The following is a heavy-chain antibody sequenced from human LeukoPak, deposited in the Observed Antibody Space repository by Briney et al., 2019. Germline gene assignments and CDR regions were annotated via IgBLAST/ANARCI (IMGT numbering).Heavy chain of an antibody. V-gene: IGHV3-23*01. CDR2: ISDGGGTT. Sequence: PGGSLRLSCAASGFSFSSYAMSWVRQAPGKGLEWVSGISDGGGTTYYADSVKGRFTISRDNSKNALYLQMNSLRAEDTAVYYCAKELGTTSWYVMDYWGQGTLVTVSS. J-gene: IGHJ4*02. CDR3: AKELGTTSWYVMDY. D-gene: IGHD6-13*01. CDR1: GFSFSSYA.